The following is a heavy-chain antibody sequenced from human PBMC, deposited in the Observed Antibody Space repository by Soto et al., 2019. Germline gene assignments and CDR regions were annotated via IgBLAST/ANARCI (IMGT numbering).Heavy chain of an antibody. CDR3: ARGRSSSWFPHYYYGMDV. CDR1: GFPFSSYD. V-gene: IGHV3-13*01. CDR2: IGTAGDT. Sequence: GGSLRLSCAASGFPFSSYDMHWVRQATGKGLEWVSAIGTAGDTYYPGSVKGRFTISRENAKNSLYLQMNSLRAGDTAVYYCARGRSSSWFPHYYYGMDVWGQGTTVTVSS. J-gene: IGHJ6*02. D-gene: IGHD6-13*01.